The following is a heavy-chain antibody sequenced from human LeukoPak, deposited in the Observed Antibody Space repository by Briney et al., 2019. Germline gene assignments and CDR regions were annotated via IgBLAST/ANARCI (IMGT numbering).Heavy chain of an antibody. V-gene: IGHV3-48*01. J-gene: IGHJ4*02. CDR1: GFTFSSCS. CDR2: ISSSGGTI. D-gene: IGHD2-15*01. Sequence: GGSLRLSCAASGFTFSSCSMNWVRQAPGKGLEWVSYISSSGGTIYYADSVKGRFTISRDNAKNSLYLQMSSLRAADTAVYYCARDRSLDYWGQGTLVTVSS. CDR3: ARDRSLDY.